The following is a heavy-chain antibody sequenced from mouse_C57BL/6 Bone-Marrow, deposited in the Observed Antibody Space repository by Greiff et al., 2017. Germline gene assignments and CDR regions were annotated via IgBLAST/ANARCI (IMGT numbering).Heavy chain of an antibody. CDR2: IYPGNSDT. CDR1: GYTFTSYW. Sequence: VQLQQSGTVLARPGASVKMSCKTSGYTFTSYWMHWVKQRPGQGLEWIGAIYPGNSDTSYNQKFKGKAKLTAVTSASTAYMELSSLTNEDSAVYYCTVGLTTVVATDYWGQGTTLTVSS. V-gene: IGHV1-5*01. CDR3: TVGLTTVVATDY. J-gene: IGHJ2*01. D-gene: IGHD1-1*01.